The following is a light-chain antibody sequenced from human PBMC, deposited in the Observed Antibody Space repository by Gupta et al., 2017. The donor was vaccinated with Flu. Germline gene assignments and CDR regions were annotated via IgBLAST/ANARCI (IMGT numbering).Light chain of an antibody. J-gene: IGLJ3*02. CDR3: GTGDGSIGIWV. CDR1: SSNIGSNY. V-gene: IGLV1-47*01. Sequence: SILTPSPSASGTPGLRVTVSCSGSSSNIGSNYVYWYQHLPGPAPRLLIYTNDKSPSGVPERFSGSKYGTSASMAISRLRAEDEADYYCGTGDGSIGIWVFGGGTRLTVL. CDR2: TND.